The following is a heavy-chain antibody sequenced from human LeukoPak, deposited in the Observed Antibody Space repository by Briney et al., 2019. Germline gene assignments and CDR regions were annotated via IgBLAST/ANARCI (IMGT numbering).Heavy chain of an antibody. CDR3: ARKPRTTGTTTHSYYYYYYIDV. CDR1: GGSFSGYY. D-gene: IGHD1-1*01. CDR2: INHSGST. J-gene: IGHJ6*03. Sequence: PSETLSLTSAVYGGSFSGYYWSWIRQPPGKGLEWIGEINHSGSTNYNPSLKSRVTISVDTSKNQFSLKLSSVTAADTAVYYCARKPRTTGTTTHSYYYYYYIDVWGKGTTVTVSS. V-gene: IGHV4-34*01.